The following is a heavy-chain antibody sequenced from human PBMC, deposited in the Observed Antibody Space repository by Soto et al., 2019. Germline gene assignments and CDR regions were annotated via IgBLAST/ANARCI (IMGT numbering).Heavy chain of an antibody. CDR1: GFTFSSYG. CDR3: GRVGAGYSSGWYQRGGFDY. D-gene: IGHD6-19*01. Sequence: QVQLVESGGGVVQPGRSLRLSCAASGFTFSSYGMHWVRQAPGKGLEWVAVIWYDGSNKYYAASVKGRFTISRDHSKNTLYVKMNGRGAGDRVVYCCGRVGAGYSSGWYQRGGFDYGGRGTLVTVSS. CDR2: IWYDGSNK. V-gene: IGHV3-33*01. J-gene: IGHJ4*02.